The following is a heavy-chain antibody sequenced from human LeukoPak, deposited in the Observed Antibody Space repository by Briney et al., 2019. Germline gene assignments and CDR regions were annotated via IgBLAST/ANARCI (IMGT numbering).Heavy chain of an antibody. V-gene: IGHV4-59*08. Sequence: PSETLSLTCTVSGGSISSNYWNWIRQPPGKGLEWIGYIHYSGSTNYSPSVKSRVIISVDTSKTQFSLKLRSVTAADTAVYYCARRGYDGLAMDVWGQGTTATVSS. CDR3: ARRGYDGLAMDV. D-gene: IGHD5-12*01. CDR1: GGSISSNY. CDR2: IHYSGST. J-gene: IGHJ6*02.